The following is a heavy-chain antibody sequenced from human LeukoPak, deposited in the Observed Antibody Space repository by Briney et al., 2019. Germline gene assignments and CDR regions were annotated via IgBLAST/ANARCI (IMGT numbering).Heavy chain of an antibody. CDR2: IYNSGSS. V-gene: IGHV4-59*08. CDR1: GGSISSYY. CDR3: ARQDSSWHGFDY. J-gene: IGHJ4*02. D-gene: IGHD6-13*01. Sequence: SETLSLTCTVSGGSISSYYWSWIRQPPAKGLQWIGYIYNSGSSNYNPSLKSRVTISVDTSKNQFSLRLTSVTAADTAVYYCARQDSSWHGFDYWGQGTLVTVSS.